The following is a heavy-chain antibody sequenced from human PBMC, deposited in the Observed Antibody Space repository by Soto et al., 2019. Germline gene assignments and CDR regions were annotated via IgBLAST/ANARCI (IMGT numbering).Heavy chain of an antibody. V-gene: IGHV3-13*01. CDR1: GFTFSSYD. CDR2: IGTAGDT. J-gene: IGHJ6*03. CDR3: ARGRYYYGSNYYMDV. Sequence: HPGGSLRLSCAASGFTFSSYDMHWVRQATGKGLEWVSAIGTAGDTYYPGSVKGRFTISRENAKNSLYLQMNSLRAGDTAVYYCARGRYYYGSNYYMDVWGKGTTVTVSS. D-gene: IGHD3-10*01.